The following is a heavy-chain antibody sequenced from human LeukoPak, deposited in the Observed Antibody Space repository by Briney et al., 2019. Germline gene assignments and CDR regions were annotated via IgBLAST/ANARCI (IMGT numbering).Heavy chain of an antibody. D-gene: IGHD3-16*01. CDR1: GFTVSSNY. V-gene: IGHV3-53*01. CDR2: IYSGGST. J-gene: IGHJ4*02. CDR3: ARDLGGDFDY. Sequence: GGSLRLSCAASGFTVSSNYMSWVPQAPGKGLEWVSVIYSGGSTYYADSVKGRFSISRDNSKNTLYLQMNSLRAEDTAVYYCARDLGGDFDYWGQGTLVTVSS.